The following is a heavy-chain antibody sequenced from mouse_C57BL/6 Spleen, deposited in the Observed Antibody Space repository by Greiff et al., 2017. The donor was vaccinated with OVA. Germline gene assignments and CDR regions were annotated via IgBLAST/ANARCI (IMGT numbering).Heavy chain of an antibody. J-gene: IGHJ2*01. CDR2: ISYDGSN. V-gene: IGHV3-6*01. CDR1: GYSITSGYY. D-gene: IGHD1-1*01. CDR3: ARDHYYGSSCYFDY. Sequence: EVQLQESGPGLVKPSQSLSLTCSVTGYSITSGYYWNWIRQFPGNKLEWMGYISYDGSNNYNPSLKNRISITRDTSKNQFFLKLNSVTTEDTATYYCARDHYYGSSCYFDYWGQGTTLTVSS.